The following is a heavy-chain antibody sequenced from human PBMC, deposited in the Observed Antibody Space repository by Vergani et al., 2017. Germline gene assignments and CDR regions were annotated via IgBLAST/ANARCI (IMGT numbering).Heavy chain of an antibody. CDR3: ARVSPGDNSGWEPFDY. J-gene: IGHJ4*02. Sequence: QVHLEQSGPEVKKPGSSVKVSCKVSGDIFNNYTVTWVRQAPGQGLEWMGRIIPIIRLATSAQKFQDRVKITGDTSTNTVYMEMNNLRSEDTAVYYCARVSPGDNSGWEPFDYWGQRTLVTVSS. V-gene: IGHV1-69*02. D-gene: IGHD6-19*01. CDR2: IIPIIRLA. CDR1: GDIFNNYT.